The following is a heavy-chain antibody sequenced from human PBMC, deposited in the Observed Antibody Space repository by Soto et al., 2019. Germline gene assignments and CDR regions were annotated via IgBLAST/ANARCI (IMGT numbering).Heavy chain of an antibody. CDR1: GFTFSNAW. CDR2: IKSKTDGGTT. D-gene: IGHD5-12*01. V-gene: IGHV3-15*07. CDR3: TTEGWSGYDYWYFDL. J-gene: IGHJ2*01. Sequence: EVQLVESGGGLVKPGGSLRLSCAASGFTFSNAWMNWVRQAPGKGLEWVGRIKSKTDGGTTDYAASVKGRFTISRDDSKNTLYLQMNSLKTEDTAVYYCTTEGWSGYDYWYFDLWGRGTLVTVSS.